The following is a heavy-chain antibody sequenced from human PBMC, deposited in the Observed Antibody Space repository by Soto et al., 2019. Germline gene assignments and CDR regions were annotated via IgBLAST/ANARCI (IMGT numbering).Heavy chain of an antibody. D-gene: IGHD2-2*01. CDR1: AFTFNNFP. CDR2: ITTTSTYK. Sequence: GGSLRRYCVASAFTFNNFPMHWVRQAPGKGLQWLASITTTSTYKYYADSVKGRFSISRDNAKNSLYLELTNLRSEDTAVYYCAREKCSSTSCNHGMDVWGLVTTVTVSS. V-gene: IGHV3-21*01. J-gene: IGHJ6*02. CDR3: AREKCSSTSCNHGMDV.